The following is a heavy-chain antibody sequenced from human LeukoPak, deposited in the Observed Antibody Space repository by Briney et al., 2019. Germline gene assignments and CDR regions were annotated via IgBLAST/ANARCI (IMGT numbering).Heavy chain of an antibody. J-gene: IGHJ5*02. CDR3: AKGDSGSYYDNWFDP. V-gene: IGHV3-43*01. CDR2: INWSGDTT. D-gene: IGHD1-26*01. CDR1: GFTFNNYN. Sequence: GGSLRLSCAASGFTFNNYNMNWVRQAPGKGLEWVSLINWSGDTTYYADSVKGRFTISRDNSKNSLYLQMNSLRTEDTAFYYCAKGDSGSYYDNWFDPWGQGTLVTVSS.